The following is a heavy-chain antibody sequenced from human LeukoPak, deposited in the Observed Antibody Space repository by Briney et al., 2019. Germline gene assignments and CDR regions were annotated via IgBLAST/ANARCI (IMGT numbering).Heavy chain of an antibody. CDR3: AIPREGLRNLRDFDY. CDR1: GYSINNNYY. CDR2: IYHSGKS. Sequence: PSETLSLTCTVSGYSINNNYYWDWVRQPPGKGLKWIASIYHSGKSYYNPALKSRVTISVDTSKNQFSLKLSSVTAADTAVYYCAIPREGLRNLRDFDYWGQGTLVTVSS. V-gene: IGHV4-38-2*02. D-gene: IGHD5-12*01. J-gene: IGHJ4*02.